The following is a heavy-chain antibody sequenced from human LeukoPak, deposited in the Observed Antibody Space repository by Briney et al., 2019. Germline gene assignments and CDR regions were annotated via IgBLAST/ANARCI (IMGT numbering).Heavy chain of an antibody. Sequence: PGGSLRLSCAASGFTFSSYAMTWVRQAPGTGLEWVSPINGSGGSTYYADSVKGRFTISRDNSKNTVYLQVNSLRVEDTAVFYCARKLGSGWFDPWGQGTLVTVSS. CDR2: INGSGGST. V-gene: IGHV3-23*01. CDR3: ARKLGSGWFDP. D-gene: IGHD3-10*01. J-gene: IGHJ5*02. CDR1: GFTFSSYA.